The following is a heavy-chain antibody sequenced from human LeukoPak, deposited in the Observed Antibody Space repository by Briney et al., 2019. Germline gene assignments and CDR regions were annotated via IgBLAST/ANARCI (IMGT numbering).Heavy chain of an antibody. CDR3: ARNTRFLEWPYFDY. J-gene: IGHJ4*02. V-gene: IGHV4-34*01. Sequence: SETLSLTCAVYGGSFSGYYWSWIRQPPGKGLEWIGEINHSGSTNYNPSLKSRVTISVDTSKNQFSLKLSSVTAADTAVYYCARNTRFLEWPYFDYWGQGTLVTVSS. D-gene: IGHD3-3*01. CDR1: GGSFSGYY. CDR2: INHSGST.